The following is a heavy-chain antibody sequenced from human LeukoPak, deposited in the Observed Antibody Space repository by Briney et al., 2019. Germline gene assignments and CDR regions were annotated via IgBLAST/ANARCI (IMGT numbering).Heavy chain of an antibody. J-gene: IGHJ4*02. CDR1: GFTVSSNY. V-gene: IGHV3-53*01. D-gene: IGHD6-6*01. CDR3: ARDQVSSSSTIAY. CDR2: IYSGGST. Sequence: TGGSLRLSCAASGFTVSSNYMSWVRQAPGKGLEWVSVIYSGGSTYYADSVKGRFTISRHNSKNTLYLQMNSLRAEDTAVYYCARDQVSSSSTIAYWGQGTLVTVSS.